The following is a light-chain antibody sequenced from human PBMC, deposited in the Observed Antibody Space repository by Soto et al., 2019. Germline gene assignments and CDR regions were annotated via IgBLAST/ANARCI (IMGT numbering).Light chain of an antibody. CDR3: QQYRSSPLT. CDR2: GTS. J-gene: IGKJ4*01. Sequence: EIVLTQSPATLSLSPGERATLSCRASQSVSSSYLAWYQQKPGQAPRLLISGTSSRATGIPDRFSGSGSVTDFTLTISRLEPEDFAVYYCQQYRSSPLTFGGGTKVDIK. V-gene: IGKV3-20*01. CDR1: QSVSSSY.